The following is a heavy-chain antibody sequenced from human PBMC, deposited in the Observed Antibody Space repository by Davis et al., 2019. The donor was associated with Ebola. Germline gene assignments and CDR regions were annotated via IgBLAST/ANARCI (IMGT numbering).Heavy chain of an antibody. CDR2: INPNSGGT. J-gene: IGHJ5*02. CDR1: GYTFTGYY. D-gene: IGHD1-7*01. CDR3: ARGRITGTRWFDP. V-gene: IGHV1-2*06. Sequence: AASVKVSCKASGYTFTGYYMHWVRQAPGQGLEWMGRINPNSGGTNYAQKFQGRVTMTRDTSISTAYMELSRLRSDDTAVYYCARGRITGTRWFDPWGQGTLVTVSS.